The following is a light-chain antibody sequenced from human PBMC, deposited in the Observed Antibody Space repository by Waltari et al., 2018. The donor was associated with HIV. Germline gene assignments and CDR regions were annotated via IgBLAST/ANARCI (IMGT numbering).Light chain of an antibody. CDR3: SSNTISGTPVV. CDR1: SSDIGFYNR. CDR2: QVY. J-gene: IGLJ3*02. V-gene: IGLV2-18*02. Sequence: QSALTQPAAVSGSPGQSITLSCTGTSSDIGFYNRVSWYQQPPGTAPKLIIYQVYYRPSGVPDRFSGSKTGNTASLTISGLQAEDEADYYCSSNTISGTPVVFGAGTKLTVL.